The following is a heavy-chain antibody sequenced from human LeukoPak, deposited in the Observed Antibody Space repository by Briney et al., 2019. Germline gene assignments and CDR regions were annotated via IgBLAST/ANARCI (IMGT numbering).Heavy chain of an antibody. V-gene: IGHV4-59*08. J-gene: IGHJ3*02. CDR2: ISDSGST. D-gene: IGHD2-15*01. CDR3: AKPDSHISAFDI. Sequence: PSETLSLTCSVSGGSFSTYYWSWIRQPPGKGLEWIAYISDSGSTRYRPSLRGRLSISMDKSKNMFSLKLNSVTAADTAVYYCAKPDSHISAFDIWGQGTKVTVS. CDR1: GGSFSTYY.